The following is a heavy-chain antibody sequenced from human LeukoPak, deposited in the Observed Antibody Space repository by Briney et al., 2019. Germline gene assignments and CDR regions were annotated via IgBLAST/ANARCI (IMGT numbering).Heavy chain of an antibody. CDR2: LDPSGDSP. D-gene: IGHD3-10*01. J-gene: IGHJ1*01. V-gene: IGHV1-46*01. Sequence: ASVRISCKTSGYIFTYYHIHWVRQAPGQGLEWVGVLDPSGDSPTYAQRFHDRVTISRDTSTTTVYMKLSNLRSEDTAVYYCARPPDYYYGEDYFHHWGQGTLVTVSS. CDR1: GYIFTYYH. CDR3: ARPPDYYYGEDYFHH.